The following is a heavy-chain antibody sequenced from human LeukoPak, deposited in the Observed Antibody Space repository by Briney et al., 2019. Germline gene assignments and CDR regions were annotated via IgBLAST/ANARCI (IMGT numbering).Heavy chain of an antibody. CDR3: TRDRLGWLDA. CDR1: GFTLSSYW. CDR2: INTDGTVT. Sequence: PGGSLRLSCAASGFTLSSYWMHWVRQVPGKGLVWVSHINTDGTVTHYADSVKGRFTISRDNAKNTLYLQMNDLGAEDTAMYYCTRDRLGWLDAWGQGTQVTVSS. J-gene: IGHJ5*02. V-gene: IGHV3-74*01. D-gene: IGHD7-27*01.